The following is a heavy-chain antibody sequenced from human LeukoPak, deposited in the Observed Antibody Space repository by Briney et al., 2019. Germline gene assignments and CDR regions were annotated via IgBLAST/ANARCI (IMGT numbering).Heavy chain of an antibody. CDR3: ARVGITMIRTDAFDI. D-gene: IGHD3-10*01. CDR1: GFTFSNYS. Sequence: GRSLRLSCAASGFTFSNYSIHWVRQAPGKGLVWVSRTNSDGSNTDYADSVKGRFTISRDNAKNTLYLQMNSLRAEDTAVYYCARVGITMIRTDAFDIWGQGTMVTVSS. V-gene: IGHV3-74*01. J-gene: IGHJ3*02. CDR2: TNSDGSNT.